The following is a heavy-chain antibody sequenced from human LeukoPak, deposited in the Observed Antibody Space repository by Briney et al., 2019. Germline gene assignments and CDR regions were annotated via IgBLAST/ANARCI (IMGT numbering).Heavy chain of an antibody. J-gene: IGHJ4*02. Sequence: SETLSLTCTVSGGSISSSSYYWGWIRQPPGKGLEWIGSIYYSGSTYYNPSLKSRVTISVDSSKNQFSLKLSSVTAADTAVYYCARRVTASIDYWGQGTLVTVSS. V-gene: IGHV4-39*07. D-gene: IGHD2-21*02. CDR1: GGSISSSSYY. CDR2: IYYSGST. CDR3: ARRVTASIDY.